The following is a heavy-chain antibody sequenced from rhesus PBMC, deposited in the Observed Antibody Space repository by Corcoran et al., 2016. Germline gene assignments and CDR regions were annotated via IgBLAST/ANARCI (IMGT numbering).Heavy chain of an antibody. D-gene: IGHD6-13*01. CDR1: GGSIRDNYY. CDR3: ARVGISAGHQGDL. V-gene: IGHV4S7*01. Sequence: QVQLQESGPGLVKPSEPLSLPCAVSGGSIRDNYYWTWIRTPPGTGLEWIGKIYGGSGNTYYNPSLKSRVSISKDTSKNQFSLKVSSVTAADTAVFYCARVGISAGHQGDLWGQGLLVTVSA. J-gene: IGHJ4*01. CDR2: IYGGSGNT.